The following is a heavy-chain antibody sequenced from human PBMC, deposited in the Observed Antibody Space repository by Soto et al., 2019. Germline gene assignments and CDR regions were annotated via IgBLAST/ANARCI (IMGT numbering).Heavy chain of an antibody. J-gene: IGHJ6*02. CDR3: ARHYCSSTSYYPVYYYYYGMDV. Sequence: GESLKISCKGSGYSFTSYWIGWVRQMPGKGLEWMGIIYPGDSDTRYSPSFQGQVTISADKSIGTAYLQWSSLKASDTAMYYCARHYCSSTSYYPVYYYYYGMDVWGQGTTVTVSS. CDR1: GYSFTSYW. CDR2: IYPGDSDT. D-gene: IGHD2-2*01. V-gene: IGHV5-51*01.